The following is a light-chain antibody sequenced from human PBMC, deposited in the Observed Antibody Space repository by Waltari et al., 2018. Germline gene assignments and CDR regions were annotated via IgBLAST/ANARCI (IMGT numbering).Light chain of an antibody. V-gene: IGLV2-11*01. CDR3: SSYAGSYTYA. Sequence: QSALTQPRSVSGSPGQSVTISCTGTSSDVGGYNYVSWYQQHPGKAPKLMSYDVSKRPSVVPDLFSASKSGNTASLTFSGLQAEDEADYYFSSYAGSYTYAFATGTKDTFL. CDR2: DVS. CDR1: SSDVGGYNY. J-gene: IGLJ1*01.